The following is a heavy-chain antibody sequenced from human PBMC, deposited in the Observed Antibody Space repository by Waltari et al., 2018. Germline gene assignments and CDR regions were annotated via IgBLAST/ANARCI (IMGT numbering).Heavy chain of an antibody. V-gene: IGHV4-39*07. CDR2: IYYSGST. J-gene: IGHJ3*02. CDR1: GGSISSSSYY. Sequence: QLQLQESSPGLVKPSETLSLTCTVSGGSISSSSYYWGWIRQPPGKGLEWIGSIYYSGSTYYNPSLKSRVTISVDTSKNQFSLKLSSVTAADTAVYYCARERSAPTSAFDIWGQGTMVTVPS. D-gene: IGHD1-1*01. CDR3: ARERSAPTSAFDI.